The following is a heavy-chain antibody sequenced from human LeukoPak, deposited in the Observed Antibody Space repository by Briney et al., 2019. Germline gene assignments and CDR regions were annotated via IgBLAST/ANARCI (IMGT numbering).Heavy chain of an antibody. D-gene: IGHD1-26*01. CDR3: ARDRSVVGATTGWFDP. CDR2: INHSGST. CDR1: GGSFSGYY. J-gene: IGHJ5*02. V-gene: IGHV4-34*01. Sequence: SETLSLTCAVYGGSFSGYYWSWIRQPPGKGLEWIGEINHSGSTNYNPSLKSRVTISVDTSKNQFSLKLSSVTAADTAVYYCARDRSVVGATTGWFDPWGQGTLVTVSS.